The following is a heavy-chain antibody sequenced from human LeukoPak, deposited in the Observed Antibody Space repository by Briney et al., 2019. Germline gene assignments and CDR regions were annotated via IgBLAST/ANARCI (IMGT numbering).Heavy chain of an antibody. CDR2: IIPIFGTA. J-gene: IGHJ4*02. CDR3: ARRQLPGVYYFDY. D-gene: IGHD2-2*01. V-gene: IGHV1-69*01. Sequence: GSSVKVSCRASGGTFSSYAISWVRQAPGQGLEWMGGIIPIFGTANYAQKFQGRVTITADESTSTAYMELSSLRSEDTAVYYCARRQLPGVYYFDYWGQGTLVTVSS. CDR1: GGTFSSYA.